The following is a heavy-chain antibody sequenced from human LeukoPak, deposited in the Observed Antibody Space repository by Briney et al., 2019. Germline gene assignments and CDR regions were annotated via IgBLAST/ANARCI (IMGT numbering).Heavy chain of an antibody. V-gene: IGHV1-69*13. Sequence: HRASVKVSCKASGGTFSSYAISWVRQAPGQGLEWMGGIIPIFGTANYAQKFQGRVTITADESTSTAYMELSSLRSEDTAVYYCARSSQFIAVAGTGFDYWGQGTLVTVSS. CDR3: ARSSQFIAVAGTGFDY. CDR1: GGTFSSYA. D-gene: IGHD6-19*01. J-gene: IGHJ4*02. CDR2: IIPIFGTA.